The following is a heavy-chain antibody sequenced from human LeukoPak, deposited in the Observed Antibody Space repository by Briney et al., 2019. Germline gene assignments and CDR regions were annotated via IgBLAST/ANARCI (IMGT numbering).Heavy chain of an antibody. CDR1: GLTVSSNS. Sequence: PGRALCPFCTVYGLTVSSNSIGSVRLAPGKGLEWLSFIYSSSTYYSDSVKGRFTISRDNSKNTLYLQMNSLRAEDTAVYYCARRSGAYSHPYDYWGQGTLVTVSS. D-gene: IGHD4-23*01. V-gene: IGHV3-53*01. J-gene: IGHJ4*02. CDR2: IYSSST. CDR3: ARRSGAYSHPYDY.